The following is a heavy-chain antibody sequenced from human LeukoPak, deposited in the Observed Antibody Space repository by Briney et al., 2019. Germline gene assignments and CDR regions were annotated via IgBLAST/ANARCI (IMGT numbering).Heavy chain of an antibody. Sequence: PGGSLRLSCAASGFSFSNYWMTWVRQAPGKGLEWVANIKEDGRDKHYLDSVKGRFNISRDNADNSMYLQMSSLRAEDTAVYYCARDRVVVPAAVAGLGYWGQGTLVTVSS. J-gene: IGHJ4*02. CDR2: IKEDGRDK. CDR3: ARDRVVVPAAVAGLGY. CDR1: GFSFSNYW. D-gene: IGHD2-2*01. V-gene: IGHV3-7*01.